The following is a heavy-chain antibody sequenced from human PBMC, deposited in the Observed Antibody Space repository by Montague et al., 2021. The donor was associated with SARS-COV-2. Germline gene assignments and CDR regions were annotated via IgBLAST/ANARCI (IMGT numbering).Heavy chain of an antibody. CDR3: ARELTCDEDLEY. J-gene: IGHJ4*02. CDR1: GFTFSNFA. Sequence: SLRLSCAASGFTFSNFAMHWVRRAPGKGLEFVSVITGDGTIERYVDSVKGRFSVSRDNSRNILYLQMNNLRPEETAVYYCARELTCDEDLEYWGQGALVTVSS. V-gene: IGHV3-30*04. D-gene: IGHD2-21*01. CDR2: ITGDGTIE.